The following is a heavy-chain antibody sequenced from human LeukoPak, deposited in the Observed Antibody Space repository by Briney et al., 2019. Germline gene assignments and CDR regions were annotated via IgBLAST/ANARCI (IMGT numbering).Heavy chain of an antibody. V-gene: IGHV3-21*01. CDR1: GFTFSSYS. Sequence: PGGSLRLSCAASGFTFSSYSMNWVRQAPGKGLEWVSSISSSSSYIYYADSVKGRFTISRDNAKNSLYLQMNSLRAEDTAVYYCARDVSSQWLVRPFDYWGQGTLVTVSS. CDR2: ISSSSSYI. CDR3: ARDVSSQWLVRPFDY. D-gene: IGHD6-19*01. J-gene: IGHJ4*02.